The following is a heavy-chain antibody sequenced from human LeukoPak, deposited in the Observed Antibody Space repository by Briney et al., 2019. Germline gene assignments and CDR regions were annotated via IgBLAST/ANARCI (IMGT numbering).Heavy chain of an antibody. D-gene: IGHD5-12*01. CDR2: IYYSGST. CDR3: ARDWYSGYDLGGSFDY. CDR1: GGSISSSSYY. J-gene: IGHJ4*02. V-gene: IGHV4-39*07. Sequence: SETLSLTCTVSGGSISSSSYYWGWIRQPPGKGLEWIGSIYYSGSTYYNPSLKSRVTISVDTSKNQFSLELSSVTAADTAVYYCARDWYSGYDLGGSFDYWGQGTLVTVSS.